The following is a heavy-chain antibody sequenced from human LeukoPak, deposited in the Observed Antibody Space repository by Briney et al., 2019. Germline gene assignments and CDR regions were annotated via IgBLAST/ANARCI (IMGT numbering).Heavy chain of an antibody. Sequence: SETLSLTCTVSGGSISSYYWSWIRQPPGKGLEWIGYIYYSGSTNYNPSLKSRVTISVDTSKNQFSLKLSSVTAADTAVYYCARDFGGSSSFGGMDVWGQGTTVTVSS. V-gene: IGHV4-59*01. D-gene: IGHD6-13*01. CDR1: GGSISSYY. CDR3: ARDFGGSSSFGGMDV. J-gene: IGHJ6*02. CDR2: IYYSGST.